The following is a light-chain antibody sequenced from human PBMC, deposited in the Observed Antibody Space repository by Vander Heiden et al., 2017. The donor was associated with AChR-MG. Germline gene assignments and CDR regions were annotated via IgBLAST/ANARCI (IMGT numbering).Light chain of an antibody. Sequence: DIVMTQSPDSLAVSLGERATINCKSSQSVLYSSNNKNYLAWLQQKPGQPPKLLIYWASTRESGVPDRFSGSGSGTDFTLTISSLQAEDVAVYYCQQYYSTPPTFVGGTKVEIK. J-gene: IGKJ4*01. V-gene: IGKV4-1*01. CDR2: WAS. CDR1: QSVLYSSNNKNY. CDR3: QQYYSTPPT.